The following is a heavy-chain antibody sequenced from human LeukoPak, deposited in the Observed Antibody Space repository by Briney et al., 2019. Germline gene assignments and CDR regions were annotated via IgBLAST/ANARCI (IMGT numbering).Heavy chain of an antibody. V-gene: IGHV1-69*13. CDR1: GGTFSSYA. Sequence: SVKVSCKASGGTFSSYAISWVRQAPGQGLEWMGGIIPIFGTANYAQRFQGRVTITADESTSTAYMELSSLRSEDTAVYYCAPHVDTAMVTDYWGQGTLVTVSS. J-gene: IGHJ4*02. CDR2: IIPIFGTA. CDR3: APHVDTAMVTDY. D-gene: IGHD5-18*01.